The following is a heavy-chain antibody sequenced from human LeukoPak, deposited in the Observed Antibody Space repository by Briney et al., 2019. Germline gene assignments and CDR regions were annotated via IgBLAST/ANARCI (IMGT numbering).Heavy chain of an antibody. CDR3: ARDLIGYCSGGSCSDWFDP. Sequence: SETLSLTCAVYGGSFSGYYWSWIRQPPGKGLEWIGEINHSGSTNYNPSLKSRVTISVDTSKNQFSLKLSSVTAADTAVYYCARDLIGYCSGGSCSDWFDPWGQGTLVTVSS. V-gene: IGHV4-34*01. CDR1: GGSFSGYY. J-gene: IGHJ5*02. D-gene: IGHD2-15*01. CDR2: INHSGST.